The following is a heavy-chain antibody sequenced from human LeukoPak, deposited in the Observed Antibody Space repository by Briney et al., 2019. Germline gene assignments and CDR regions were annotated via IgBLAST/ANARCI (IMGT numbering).Heavy chain of an antibody. D-gene: IGHD3-22*01. Sequence: ASVKVSCKVSGYTFTSYDINWVRQATGQGLEWMGWMNPNSGNTGYAQNFQGRVTMTRNTSISTAYMELSSLRSEDTAVYYCAGPYDTSGRSPNDAFDIWGQGTMVMVSS. CDR1: GYTFTSYD. J-gene: IGHJ3*02. V-gene: IGHV1-8*01. CDR2: MNPNSGNT. CDR3: AGPYDTSGRSPNDAFDI.